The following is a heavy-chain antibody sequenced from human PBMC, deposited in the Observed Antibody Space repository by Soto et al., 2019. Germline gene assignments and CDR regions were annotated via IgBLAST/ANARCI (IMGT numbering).Heavy chain of an antibody. J-gene: IGHJ4*02. CDR2: ISSSSSYI. CDR3: ARDRTGYYSPFDY. Sequence: EVQLLESGGGRVKRGGSLRLSCAASGFTFSSYSINWVRQARGKGLVWVSSISSSSSYIYYADSVKGRFTISRDNAKNSLYLQMPSPRAEDTAVYYCARDRTGYYSPFDYWGQGTLVRVYS. D-gene: IGHD3-9*01. CDR1: GFTFSSYS. V-gene: IGHV3-21*01.